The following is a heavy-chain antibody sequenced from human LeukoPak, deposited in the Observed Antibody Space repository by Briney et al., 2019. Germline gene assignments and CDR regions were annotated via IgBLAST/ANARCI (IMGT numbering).Heavy chain of an antibody. D-gene: IGHD3-10*01. CDR2: IRYDGSNK. CDR3: LAKSYGSGSYENWFDP. V-gene: IGHV3-30*02. Sequence: GGSLRLSCAASGFTFSSCGMHWVRQAPGKGLEWVAFIRYDGSNKYYADSVKGRFTISRDNSKNTLYLQMSSLRAEDTAVYYCLAKSYGSGSYENWFDPWGQGTLVTVSS. J-gene: IGHJ5*02. CDR1: GFTFSSCG.